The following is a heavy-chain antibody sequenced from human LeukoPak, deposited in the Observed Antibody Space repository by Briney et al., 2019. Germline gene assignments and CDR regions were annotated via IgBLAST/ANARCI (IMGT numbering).Heavy chain of an antibody. J-gene: IGHJ4*02. V-gene: IGHV6-1*01. CDR3: SRFNRGAFDY. D-gene: IGHD3-10*01. Sequence: SQTLSLTCAISGDSVSGNSPAWNWIRQSPSRGLEWLGRTYYRSKWYNEYAVSVKSRITINPDTSKNRFSLQLNSVTPDDTAVYYCSRFNRGAFDYWGQGSLVTVSS. CDR1: GDSVSGNSPA. CDR2: TYYRSKWYN.